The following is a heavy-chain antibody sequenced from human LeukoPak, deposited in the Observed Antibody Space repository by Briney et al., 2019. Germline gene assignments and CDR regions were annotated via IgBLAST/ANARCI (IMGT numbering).Heavy chain of an antibody. CDR1: GGSISSYY. Sequence: PSETLSLTCTVSGGSISSYYWSWIRQPAGKGLEWIGRIYTSGSTNYNPSLKSRVTMSVDTSKNQFSLKLSCVTAADTAVYYCAREYGDYSLRRYDSWGQGTLVTVSS. V-gene: IGHV4-4*07. D-gene: IGHD4-17*01. CDR2: IYTSGST. J-gene: IGHJ4*02. CDR3: AREYGDYSLRRYDS.